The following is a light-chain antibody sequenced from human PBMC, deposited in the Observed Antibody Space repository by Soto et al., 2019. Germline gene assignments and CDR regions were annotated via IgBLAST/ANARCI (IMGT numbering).Light chain of an antibody. Sequence: DIQMTQSPPALSASVGDRVTITCRASESVHKWLAWYQQKAGKAPKVLIYDASTLETGVPSRFSGSGSGTEFALTISSLQPNDSATYFCQRYHGSSLTFAQGTKVEI. CDR2: DAS. CDR3: QRYHGSSLT. J-gene: IGKJ1*01. V-gene: IGKV1-5*01. CDR1: ESVHKW.